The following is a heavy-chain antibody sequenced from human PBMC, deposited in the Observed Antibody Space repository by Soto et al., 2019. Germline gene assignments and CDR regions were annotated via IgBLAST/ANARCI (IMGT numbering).Heavy chain of an antibody. CDR2: INAGNGNT. Sequence: ASVKVSCKASGYTFTSYAMHWVRQAPGQRLEWMGWINAGNGNTKYSQKFQGRVTITRDTSASTAYMELSSLRSEDTAVYYCARSPRVVGYYYVDVWGKGTTVTVSS. D-gene: IGHD3-16*01. J-gene: IGHJ6*03. CDR3: ARSPRVVGYYYVDV. CDR1: GYTFTSYA. V-gene: IGHV1-3*01.